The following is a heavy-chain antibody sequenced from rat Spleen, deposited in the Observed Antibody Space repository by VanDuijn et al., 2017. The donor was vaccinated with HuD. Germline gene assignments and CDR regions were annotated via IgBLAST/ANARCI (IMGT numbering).Heavy chain of an antibody. CDR3: TTEATRAYFDY. D-gene: IGHD1-4*01. J-gene: IGHJ2*01. V-gene: IGHV5-31*01. CDR1: GFTFNHYW. CDR2: ISDTGGST. Sequence: EVLLVETGGGLVQPGESLKLSCAASGFTFNHYWMTWIRQAPGKGLEWVACISDTGGSTYYADSVKGRFTISRDNAKSTLYLQMDSLRSEDTATYYCTTEATRAYFDYWGQGVMVTVSS.